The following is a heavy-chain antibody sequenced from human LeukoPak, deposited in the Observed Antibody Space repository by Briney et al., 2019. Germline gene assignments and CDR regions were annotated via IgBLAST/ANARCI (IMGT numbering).Heavy chain of an antibody. CDR2: IYSSGDT. CDR3: ASRRYYYDSSGYRY. Sequence: PSETLSLTCTVSGGSISSYYWSWIRQPAGKGLEWIGRIYSSGDTNYNPSLKSRVTISVDTSKNQFSLKLSSVTAADTAVYYCASRRYYYDSSGYRYWGQGTLVTVSS. D-gene: IGHD3-22*01. J-gene: IGHJ4*02. CDR1: GGSISSYY. V-gene: IGHV4-4*07.